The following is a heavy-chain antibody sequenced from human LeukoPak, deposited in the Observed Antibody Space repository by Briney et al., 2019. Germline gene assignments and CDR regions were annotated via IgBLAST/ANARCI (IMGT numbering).Heavy chain of an antibody. D-gene: IGHD5-18*01. V-gene: IGHV3-30-3*01. J-gene: IGHJ4*02. CDR1: GFTFSSYA. CDR3: ARGGTAMVSPIDDY. CDR2: ISYDGSNK. Sequence: GGSLRLSCAASGFTFSSYAMHWVCQAPGKGLEWVAVISYDGSNKYYADSVKGRFTISRDNSKNTLYLQMNSLRAEDTAVYYCARGGTAMVSPIDDYWGQGTLVTVSS.